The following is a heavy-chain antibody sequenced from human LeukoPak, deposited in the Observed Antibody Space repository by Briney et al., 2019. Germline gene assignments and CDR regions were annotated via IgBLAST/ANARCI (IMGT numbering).Heavy chain of an antibody. CDR2: IYASGST. CDR3: ARGRPLYDYVWGSYRYHWVPPDY. J-gene: IGHJ4*02. D-gene: IGHD3-16*02. V-gene: IGHV4-4*07. CDR1: GGSIRTYY. Sequence: SETLSLTCTVSGGSIRTYYWSWIRQPAGKGLEWIGRIYASGSTIYNPSLRSRVTMSVDTSKNQFSLKLSSVTAADTAVYYCARGRPLYDYVWGSYRYHWVPPDYWGQGTLVTVSS.